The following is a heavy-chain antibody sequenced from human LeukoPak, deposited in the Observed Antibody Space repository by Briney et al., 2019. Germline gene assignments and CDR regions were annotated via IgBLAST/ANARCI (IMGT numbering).Heavy chain of an antibody. CDR1: GFTFSSYA. V-gene: IGHV3-23*01. Sequence: GGSLRLSCSASGFTFSSYAMSWVRQATGKGLEWVSALSGSGGSTYYADSVKGRFTISRDNSKNTLYLQMNSLGAEDTAVYYCAKSPPGYYHDSSGYYSDYWGRGTLVTVSS. J-gene: IGHJ4*02. CDR2: LSGSGGST. CDR3: AKSPPGYYHDSSGYYSDY. D-gene: IGHD3-22*01.